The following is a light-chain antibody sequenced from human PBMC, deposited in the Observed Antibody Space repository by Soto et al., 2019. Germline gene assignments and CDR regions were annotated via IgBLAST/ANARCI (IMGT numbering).Light chain of an antibody. CDR1: LSISHW. J-gene: IGKJ2*01. Sequence: DIQMTQSPSTLSAFVGDTVTITCRASLSISHWLAWYQQRPGKAPKLLIYDAFSLESGVPSRFSGSGSGTEFTLTISSLQPDDFATYYCQQYSAYPYTFGQGTKLELK. CDR3: QQYSAYPYT. V-gene: IGKV1-5*01. CDR2: DAF.